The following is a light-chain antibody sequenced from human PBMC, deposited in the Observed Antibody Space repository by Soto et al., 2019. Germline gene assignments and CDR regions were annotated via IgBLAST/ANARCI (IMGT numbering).Light chain of an antibody. CDR2: GAS. V-gene: IGKV1-12*01. CDR3: QQASSFTLT. Sequence: IQMTQSPSSVSASVGDSVTITCRASQLISSWLAWYQVKPGKAPKLLIYGASNRESGVPSRFSGSESGTLFTLTINSLQPEDCATYYCQQASSFTLTFGGGTTVE. CDR1: QLISSW. J-gene: IGKJ4*01.